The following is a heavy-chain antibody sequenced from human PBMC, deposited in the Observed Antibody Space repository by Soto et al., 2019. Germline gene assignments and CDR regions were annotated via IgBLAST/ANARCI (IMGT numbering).Heavy chain of an antibody. D-gene: IGHD6-19*01. J-gene: IGHJ4*02. V-gene: IGHV3-23*01. CDR2: ISSGGTTT. CDR3: AREGGSVGGWFGRKFDS. Sequence: GGSLRLSSAAAGCTFIAHAISWIRKTPGKGLEWVSSISSGGTTTFYAASVEGRFTISRDKSKNTLYLQMNSLRADDTAVYYCAREGGSVGGWFGRKFDSWGQGTQVTVSS. CDR1: GCTFIAHA.